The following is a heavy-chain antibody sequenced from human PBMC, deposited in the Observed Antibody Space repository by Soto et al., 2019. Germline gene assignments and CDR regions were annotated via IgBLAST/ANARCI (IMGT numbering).Heavy chain of an antibody. Sequence: QVQLVQSGAEVKKPGASVKVSCKASGYTFTSYGISWVRQAPGQGLEWMGWISAYNGNTNYAQKLQGRVTMTTDTSTSTAYMELRSLRSDDTAVYYCARDLPTYGSGSYSGQDWFDPWGQGTLVTVSS. CDR1: GYTFTSYG. V-gene: IGHV1-18*01. J-gene: IGHJ5*02. CDR3: ARDLPTYGSGSYSGQDWFDP. CDR2: ISAYNGNT. D-gene: IGHD3-10*01.